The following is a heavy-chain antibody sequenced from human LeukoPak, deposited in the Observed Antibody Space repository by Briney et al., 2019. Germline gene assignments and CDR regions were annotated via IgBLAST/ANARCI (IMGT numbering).Heavy chain of an antibody. J-gene: IGHJ4*02. Sequence: ASVKVSCKASGGTFSSYAISWVRQAPGQGLEWMGRINPNSGGTNYAQKFQGRVTMTRDTSISTAYMELSRLRSDDTAVFYCARNGCSSTSCYMYFDYWGQGTLVTVSS. CDR3: ARNGCSSTSCYMYFDY. V-gene: IGHV1-2*06. CDR2: INPNSGGT. D-gene: IGHD2-2*02. CDR1: GGTFSSYA.